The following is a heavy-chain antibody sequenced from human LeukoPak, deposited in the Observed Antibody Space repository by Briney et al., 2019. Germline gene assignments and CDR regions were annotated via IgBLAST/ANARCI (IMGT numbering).Heavy chain of an antibody. CDR3: ARDITPDSTVTTND. D-gene: IGHD4-17*01. Sequence: GASVKVSCKASGYTFTGYYMHWVRQAPGEGLEWMGWINPNSGGTKYAQKFQGRVTMTRDTSINTAYMEVRRLTSDDTAMYYCARDITPDSTVTTNDWGQGTLVTVSS. J-gene: IGHJ4*02. CDR2: INPNSGGT. CDR1: GYTFTGYY. V-gene: IGHV1-2*02.